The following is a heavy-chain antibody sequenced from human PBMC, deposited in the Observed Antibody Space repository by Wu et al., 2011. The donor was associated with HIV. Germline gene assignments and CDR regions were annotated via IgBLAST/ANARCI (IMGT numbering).Heavy chain of an antibody. J-gene: IGHJ4*02. D-gene: IGHD6-19*01. CDR2: IIPIFGTA. CDR3: ATDPTIAVAGTKSF. Sequence: QVQLVQSGAEVKKPGSSVKVSCKASGDSLTKYAFSWVRQAPGQGLEWMGRIIPIFGTAIYAHKFQGRLTITADKSSNTASMELTSLKSEDTAVYYCATDPTIAVAGTKSFWGRGTLVSVSS. CDR1: GDSLTKYA. V-gene: IGHV1-69*14.